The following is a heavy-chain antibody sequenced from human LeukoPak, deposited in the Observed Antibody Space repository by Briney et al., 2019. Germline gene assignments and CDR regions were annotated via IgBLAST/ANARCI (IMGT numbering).Heavy chain of an antibody. CDR1: GFTVSSNY. Sequence: GGALRLSCAASGFTVSSNYMSWDRQAPGKGLEWVSYIGGDGVAFYADSVKGRFTMSKDDARKSLYLQMSSLRVEDTALYYCAKDRANWAIDDWGQGTQVTVSS. J-gene: IGHJ4*02. CDR2: IGGDGVA. V-gene: IGHV3-53*01. CDR3: AKDRANWAIDD. D-gene: IGHD2-2*02.